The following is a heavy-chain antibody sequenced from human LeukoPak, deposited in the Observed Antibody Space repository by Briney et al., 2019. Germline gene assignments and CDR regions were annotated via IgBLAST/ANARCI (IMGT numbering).Heavy chain of an antibody. J-gene: IGHJ4*02. D-gene: IGHD3-3*01. Sequence: SGGSLRLSCAASGFTFSSYAMSWVRQAPGKGLEWVSAISGSGGSTYYADSVKGRFTISRDNSKNTLYLQMNSLRAEDTAVYYCAKSTHLRPPLTWSLTTEYYFDYWGQGTLVTVSS. CDR2: ISGSGGST. V-gene: IGHV3-23*01. CDR1: GFTFSSYA. CDR3: AKSTHLRPPLTWSLTTEYYFDY.